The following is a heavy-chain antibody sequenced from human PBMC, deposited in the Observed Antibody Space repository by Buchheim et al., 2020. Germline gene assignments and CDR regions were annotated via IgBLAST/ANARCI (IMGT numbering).Heavy chain of an antibody. J-gene: IGHJ6*02. CDR3: ARGRVSGYYYYGMDV. D-gene: IGHD7-27*01. CDR1: GGSFSGYY. Sequence: QVQLQQWGAGLLKPSETLSLTCAVYGGSFSGYYWSWIRQPPGKGLEWIGEINHSGSTNYNPSLKSRFTISVETSKNQFSLKLSSVTAADTAVYYCARGRVSGYYYYGMDVWGQGTT. V-gene: IGHV4-34*01. CDR2: INHSGST.